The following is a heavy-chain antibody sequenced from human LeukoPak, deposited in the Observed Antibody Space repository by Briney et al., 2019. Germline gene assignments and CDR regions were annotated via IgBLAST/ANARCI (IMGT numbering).Heavy chain of an antibody. CDR1: GFTFSGAW. J-gene: IGHJ4*02. CDR3: TTDDFYDYARGSYDPFDY. D-gene: IGHD3-16*01. V-gene: IGHV3-15*01. CDR2: IKSKRDGEIT. Sequence: GGSLRLSCAASGFTFSGAWMSGVRQAPGKGLEWVARIKSKRDGEITDYAAPVRARFTISRDDSKNTPYLQMNSLRTEDTAMYYCTTDDFYDYARGSYDPFDYWGQGTLVTVSS.